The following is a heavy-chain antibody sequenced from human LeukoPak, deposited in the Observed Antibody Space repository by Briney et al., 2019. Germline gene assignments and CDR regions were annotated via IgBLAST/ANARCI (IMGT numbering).Heavy chain of an antibody. Sequence: GGSLRLSCAASGFTFSNAWMSWVRQAPGKGLEWVGRIKSKTDGGTTDYAAPVKGRFTISRDDSKNTLYLQMNSLRAEDTAVYYCARPIDSSGWYGDYWGQGTLVTVSS. J-gene: IGHJ4*02. CDR1: GFTFSNAW. CDR3: ARPIDSSGWYGDY. CDR2: IKSKTDGGTT. V-gene: IGHV3-15*01. D-gene: IGHD6-19*01.